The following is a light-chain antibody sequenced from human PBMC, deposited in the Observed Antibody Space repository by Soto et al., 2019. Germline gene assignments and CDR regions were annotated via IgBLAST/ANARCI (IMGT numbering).Light chain of an antibody. CDR1: ESVSRN. V-gene: IGKV3-15*01. Sequence: EVVMPQSPATLSVSPGERATLSCRASESVSRNLAWYQQTPGQAPRLLIYDASTRATGIPDRFSGGGSGTEFTLTISSLQSEDCVVYYCQQDNSWPPITFGQGTRLESK. CDR2: DAS. J-gene: IGKJ5*01. CDR3: QQDNSWPPIT.